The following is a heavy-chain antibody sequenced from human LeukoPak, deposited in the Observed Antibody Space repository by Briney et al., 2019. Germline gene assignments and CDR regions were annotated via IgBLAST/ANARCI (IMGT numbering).Heavy chain of an antibody. CDR2: VFYSGNS. CDR3: ARSLFRIAARPHFDY. V-gene: IGHV4-39*02. CDR1: GDSLNSSTYY. Sequence: SETLSLTCTVSGDSLNSSTYYWGWVRQPPGKGLEYIGSVFYSGNSYYNPTLKGRVTLSIDTSKNHFSLRLSSVTAADTAVYCCARSLFRIAARPHFDYWGRGTLVTVSS. D-gene: IGHD6-6*01. J-gene: IGHJ4*02.